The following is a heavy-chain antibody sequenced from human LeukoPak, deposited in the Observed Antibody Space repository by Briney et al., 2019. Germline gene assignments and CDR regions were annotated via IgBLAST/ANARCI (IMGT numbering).Heavy chain of an antibody. D-gene: IGHD1-26*01. CDR3: ARGKWEPLDY. V-gene: IGHV3-21*01. Sequence: GGSLRLSCAASGFTLSSYWMAWVRQAPGKGLEWVSIISRASESIFYADSVKGRFTISRDNAKNSLYLQMNSLRAEDTAVYYCARGKWEPLDYWGQGTLVTVSS. CDR2: ISRASESI. J-gene: IGHJ4*02. CDR1: GFTLSSYW.